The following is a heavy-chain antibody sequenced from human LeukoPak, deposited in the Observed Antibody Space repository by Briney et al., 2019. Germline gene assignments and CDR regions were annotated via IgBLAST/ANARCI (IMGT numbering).Heavy chain of an antibody. CDR2: IYYSGST. V-gene: IGHV4-39*07. D-gene: IGHD6-13*01. CDR3: ARGRSRLRGQQLVLGY. J-gene: IGHJ4*02. CDR1: GGSISSSSYY. Sequence: SQTLSLTCTVSGGSISSSSYYWGWIRQPPGKGLEWIGSIYYSGSTYYNPSLKSRVTISVDTSKNQFSLKLSSVTAADTAVYYCARGRSRLRGQQLVLGYWGQGTLVTVSS.